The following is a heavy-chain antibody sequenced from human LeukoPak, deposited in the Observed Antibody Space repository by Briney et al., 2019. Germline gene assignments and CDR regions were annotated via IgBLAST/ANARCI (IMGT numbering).Heavy chain of an antibody. D-gene: IGHD6-13*01. Sequence: PSETPSLTCAVYGGSFSGYYWSWIRQLPGKGLEWIGEINHSGSTNYNPSLKSRVTISVDTSKNQFSLKLSSVTAADTAVYYCARGAAVDYWGQGTLVTVSS. CDR2: INHSGST. V-gene: IGHV4-34*01. J-gene: IGHJ4*02. CDR3: ARGAAVDY. CDR1: GGSFSGYY.